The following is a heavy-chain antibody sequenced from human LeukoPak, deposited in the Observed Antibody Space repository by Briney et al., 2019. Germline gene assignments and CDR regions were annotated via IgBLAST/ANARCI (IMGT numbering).Heavy chain of an antibody. J-gene: IGHJ4*02. V-gene: IGHV4-39*01. Sequence: SETLSLTCSVSGGSISSSSSYWGWIRQPPGKGLEWIGSIYYSGSTYYNPSLKSRVTISVDTSKNQFSLKLSSVTAADTAVYYCARHSKATGDYWGQGTLVTVSS. D-gene: IGHD5-24*01. CDR2: IYYSGST. CDR1: GGSISSSSSY. CDR3: ARHSKATGDY.